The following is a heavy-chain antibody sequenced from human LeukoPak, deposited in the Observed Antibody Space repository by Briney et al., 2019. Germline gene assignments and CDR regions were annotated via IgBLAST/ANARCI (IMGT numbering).Heavy chain of an antibody. CDR1: GFTFSNYD. CDR2: IGTAGDT. Sequence: PGGSLRLSCAASGFTFSNYDMHWVRQATGKGLEWVSAIGTAGDTYYPGSVKGRFTISRENAKNSLYLQMNSLRAGDTAVYYCARGHGYSSSWYGANWFDPWGQGTLVTVSS. J-gene: IGHJ5*02. V-gene: IGHV3-13*01. CDR3: ARGHGYSSSWYGANWFDP. D-gene: IGHD6-13*01.